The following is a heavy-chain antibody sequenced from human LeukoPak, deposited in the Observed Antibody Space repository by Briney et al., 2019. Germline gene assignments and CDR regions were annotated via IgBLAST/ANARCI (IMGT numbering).Heavy chain of an antibody. Sequence: SETLSLTCTVSGGSISSGGYYWSWIRQHPGKGLEWIGYIYYSGSTYYNPSLKSRVTISVDTSKNQFSLKLSSVTAADTAVCYCARELWRYAFDIWGQGTMVTVSS. J-gene: IGHJ3*02. CDR2: IYYSGST. CDR3: ARELWRYAFDI. V-gene: IGHV4-31*03. CDR1: GGSISSGGYY. D-gene: IGHD2-21*01.